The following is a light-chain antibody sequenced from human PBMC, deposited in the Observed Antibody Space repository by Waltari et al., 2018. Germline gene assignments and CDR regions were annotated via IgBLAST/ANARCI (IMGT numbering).Light chain of an antibody. CDR3: QSYDSSLGVVL. Sequence: QSVLTQPPSVSGAPGQRVTISCTGRRTTLGAGYDVHWYQQLPGIAPKPLIFGNNNRPSGVPERFSGSKSDASASLAISGLQAEDEADYYCQSYDSSLGVVLFGGGTKLTVL. V-gene: IGLV1-40*01. CDR1: RTTLGAGYD. CDR2: GNN. J-gene: IGLJ3*02.